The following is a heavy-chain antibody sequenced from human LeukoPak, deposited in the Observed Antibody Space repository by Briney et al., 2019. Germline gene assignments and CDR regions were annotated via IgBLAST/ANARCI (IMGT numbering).Heavy chain of an antibody. J-gene: IGHJ4*02. V-gene: IGHV4-39*07. CDR3: ARASPGLFDC. CDR2: IYYSGNS. CDR1: GGSISSDNYY. Sequence: PSETLSLTCTVSGGSISSDNYYWVWIRQPPGKGLEWIGSIYYSGNSYYNPPLKSRVTISVDTSKNQFSLKLSSVTAADTAVYYCARASPGLFDCWGQGTLVTVSS. D-gene: IGHD2-21*01.